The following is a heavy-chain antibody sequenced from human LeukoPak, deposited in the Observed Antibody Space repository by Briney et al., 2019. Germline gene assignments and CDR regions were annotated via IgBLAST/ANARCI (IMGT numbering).Heavy chain of an antibody. Sequence: GGSLRLSCAASGFTFSSYGMHWVRQAPGKGLEWVAVISYDGSNKYYADSVKGRFTISRDNSKNTLYLQMNSLRAEDTAVYYCAKDLSGSYGYYYYGMDVWGQGTTVTVSS. CDR1: GFTFSSYG. CDR2: ISYDGSNK. V-gene: IGHV3-30*18. J-gene: IGHJ6*02. CDR3: AKDLSGSYGYYYYGMDV. D-gene: IGHD1-26*01.